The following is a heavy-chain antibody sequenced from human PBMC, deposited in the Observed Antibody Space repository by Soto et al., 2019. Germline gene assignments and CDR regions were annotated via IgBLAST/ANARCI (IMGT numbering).Heavy chain of an antibody. V-gene: IGHV4-34*01. CDR3: AREGGFCGGGSCYSRGNDH. Sequence: SETLSLTCAVYGGSLSGYYWSWIRQSPGKGLEWIGEISHSGSTKYNPSFKSRVILSADTSKNQFSLRLSSMTAADTAVYYCAREGGFCGGGSCYSRGNDHWGQGTQVTVSS. CDR2: ISHSGST. CDR1: GGSLSGYY. J-gene: IGHJ5*02. D-gene: IGHD2-15*01.